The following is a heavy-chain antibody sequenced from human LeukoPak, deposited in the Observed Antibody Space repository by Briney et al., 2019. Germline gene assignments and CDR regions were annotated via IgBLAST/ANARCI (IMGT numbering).Heavy chain of an antibody. CDR1: GGSISSYY. V-gene: IGHV4-4*07. Sequence: SETLSLTCTVSGGSISSYYWSWIRQPAGKGLEWIGRIYTSGSTYYNPSLKSRVAISVDTSKNQFSLNLTSVTAADTAVYYCALDSSSWGFDYWGQGALVTVSS. J-gene: IGHJ4*02. D-gene: IGHD6-13*01. CDR3: ALDSSSWGFDY. CDR2: IYTSGST.